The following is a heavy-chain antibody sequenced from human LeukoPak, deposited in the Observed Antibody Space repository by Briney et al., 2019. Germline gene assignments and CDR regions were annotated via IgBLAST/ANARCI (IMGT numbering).Heavy chain of an antibody. Sequence: SQTLSLTCAISGDSVSSNSVAWNWFRQSPSRGLEWLGRTYYTSKWNNDYAVSVQSRMAVNPDTSKNQFSLHLNSVTPDDTAVYYCARQSYRRFDPWGQGTLVTVSS. CDR2: TYYTSKWNN. J-gene: IGHJ5*02. CDR3: ARQSYRRFDP. V-gene: IGHV6-1*01. CDR1: GDSVSSNSVA.